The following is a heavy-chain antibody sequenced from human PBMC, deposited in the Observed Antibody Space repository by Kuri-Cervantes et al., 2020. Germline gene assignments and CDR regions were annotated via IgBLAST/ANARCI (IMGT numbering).Heavy chain of an antibody. CDR2: IYTSGST. CDR3: ARDWGYYDSSGYYYGTTDNWFDP. D-gene: IGHD3-22*01. J-gene: IGHJ5*02. Sequence: GSLRLSCTVSGGSISSYYWSWIRQPAGKGLEWIGRIYTSGSTNYNPSLKSRVTMSVDTSKNQFSLKLSSVTAADTALYYCARDWGYYDSSGYYYGTTDNWFDPWGLGTLVTVSS. CDR1: GGSISSYY. V-gene: IGHV4-4*07.